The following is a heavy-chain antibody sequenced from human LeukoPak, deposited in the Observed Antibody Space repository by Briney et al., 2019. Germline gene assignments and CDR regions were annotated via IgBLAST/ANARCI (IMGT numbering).Heavy chain of an antibody. Sequence: GRPLRLSCAASGFTFSSYSMNWVRQAPGKGLEWVSYISSSSSTIYYADSVKGRFTISRDSAKNSLYLQMNSLRDEDTAVYYCASSPRGTSPYFFDSWGQGTLVTVSS. V-gene: IGHV3-48*02. D-gene: IGHD3-16*01. J-gene: IGHJ4*02. CDR3: ASSPRGTSPYFFDS. CDR1: GFTFSSYS. CDR2: ISSSSSTI.